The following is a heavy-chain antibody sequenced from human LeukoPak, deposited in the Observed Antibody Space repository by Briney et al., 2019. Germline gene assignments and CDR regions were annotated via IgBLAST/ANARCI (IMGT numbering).Heavy chain of an antibody. V-gene: IGHV1-46*01. J-gene: IGHJ4*02. Sequence: ASVKVSCKASGYMLCRYYMHWVRQAPGQGLEWMGILTPSGGSPTYAQKFQGRVTMTRDTSTTTFYMEIHSLRSDDTAKYYCARGHSDSGYYRPFFDYWGQGTLVTVSS. CDR2: LTPSGGSP. CDR3: ARGHSDSGYYRPFFDY. D-gene: IGHD6-25*01. CDR1: GYMLCRYY.